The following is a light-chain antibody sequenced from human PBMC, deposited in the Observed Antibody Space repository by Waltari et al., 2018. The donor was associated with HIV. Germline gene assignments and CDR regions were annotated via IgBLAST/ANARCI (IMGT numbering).Light chain of an antibody. CDR2: LGS. J-gene: IGKJ5*01. Sequence: DIVMTQSPLSLPVTPGEPASISCRSIQSLLHSNGYNYLDWYLQKPGQSPQLLIYLGSNRASGVPDRFSGSVSGTDFTLKISRVEAEDVGVYYCMQALQTPITFGQGTRLEIK. CDR1: QSLLHSNGYNY. CDR3: MQALQTPIT. V-gene: IGKV2-28*01.